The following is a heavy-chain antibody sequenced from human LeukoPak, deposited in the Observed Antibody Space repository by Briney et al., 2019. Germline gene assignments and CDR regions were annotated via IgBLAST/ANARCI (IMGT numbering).Heavy chain of an antibody. Sequence: GGSLRLSCAASGFTFSSYSMNWVRQAPGKGLEWVSSISSSSSYIYYADSVKGRFTISRDNAKNSLYLQMNSLRAEDTAVYYCAKGRGAAAADGMDAWGQGTTVTVPS. D-gene: IGHD6-25*01. CDR2: ISSSSSYI. V-gene: IGHV3-21*01. CDR3: AKGRGAAAADGMDA. CDR1: GFTFSSYS. J-gene: IGHJ6*02.